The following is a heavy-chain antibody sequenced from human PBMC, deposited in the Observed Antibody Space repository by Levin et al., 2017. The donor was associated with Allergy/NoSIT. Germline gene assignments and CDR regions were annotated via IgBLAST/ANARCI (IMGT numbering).Heavy chain of an antibody. CDR2: ISGSGGSP. D-gene: IGHD3-22*01. V-gene: IGHV3-23*01. CDR3: AKDTESSGYYNAFEI. CDR1: GFTFSSYA. J-gene: IGHJ3*02. Sequence: GGSLRLSCAASGFTFSSYAMSWVRQAPGKGLEWVSSISGSGGSPYYADSVKGRFTISRDYSKNTLYLQMNSLRVEATAVYYCAKDTESSGYYNAFEIWGQGTMVAVSS.